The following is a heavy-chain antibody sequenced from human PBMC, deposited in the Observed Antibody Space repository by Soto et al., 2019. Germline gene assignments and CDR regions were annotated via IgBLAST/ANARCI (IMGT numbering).Heavy chain of an antibody. D-gene: IGHD1-26*01. CDR1: GFTFSSYG. Sequence: PGGSIRLSCAASGFTFSSYGMHWVRQAPGKGLEWVALISYDGSNKYYADSVKGRFTISRDNSKNTLYLQMNSLRAEDTAVYYCSKAVAVGSTPGLGDYYSYYDKDVWGQGTTVTLSS. J-gene: IGHJ6*02. V-gene: IGHV3-30*18. CDR2: ISYDGSNK. CDR3: SKAVAVGSTPGLGDYYSYYDKDV.